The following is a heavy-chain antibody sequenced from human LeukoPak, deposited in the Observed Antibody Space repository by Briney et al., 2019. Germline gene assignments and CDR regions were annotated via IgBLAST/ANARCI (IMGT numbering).Heavy chain of an antibody. Sequence: GGSLRLSCAASGFTFSSYEMNWVRQAPGKGLEWVAVISYDETNKYYADSVKGRFTISRDNAKNSLYLQMNSLRAEDTAVYYCARALGSGWYGGSDYWGQGTLVTVSS. CDR3: ARALGSGWYGGSDY. D-gene: IGHD6-19*01. CDR1: GFTFSSYE. J-gene: IGHJ4*02. CDR2: ISYDETNK. V-gene: IGHV3-30*04.